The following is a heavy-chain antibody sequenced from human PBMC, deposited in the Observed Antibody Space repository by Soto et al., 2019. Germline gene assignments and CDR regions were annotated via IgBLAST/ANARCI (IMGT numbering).Heavy chain of an antibody. D-gene: IGHD3-10*01. Sequence: PGGSLRLSCAASGFTFSSYAMSWVRQAPGQGLEWVSAISGSGGSTYYADSVKGRFTISRDNSKNTLYLQMNSLRAEDTAVYYCAKDGGLSAHVLLWFGEWSTVPDAFDIWGQGTMVTVSS. CDR3: AKDGGLSAHVLLWFGEWSTVPDAFDI. CDR1: GFTFSSYA. V-gene: IGHV3-23*01. CDR2: ISGSGGST. J-gene: IGHJ3*02.